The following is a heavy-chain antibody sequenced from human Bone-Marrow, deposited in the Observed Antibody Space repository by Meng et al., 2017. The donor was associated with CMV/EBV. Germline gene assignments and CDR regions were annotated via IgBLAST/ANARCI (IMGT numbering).Heavy chain of an antibody. CDR3: TRDFAVVVPAAIRGYFDY. CDR1: GLTFGDYA. D-gene: IGHD2-2*02. J-gene: IGHJ4*02. Sequence: SLKISWTASGLTFGDYAMSWVRQAPGKGLEGVGFIRSKAYGRTTEYAASVKGRFTISRDDSKSIAYLQMNSLKTEDTAVYYCTRDFAVVVPAAIRGYFDYWGQGTLVTVSS. V-gene: IGHV3-49*04. CDR2: IRSKAYGRTT.